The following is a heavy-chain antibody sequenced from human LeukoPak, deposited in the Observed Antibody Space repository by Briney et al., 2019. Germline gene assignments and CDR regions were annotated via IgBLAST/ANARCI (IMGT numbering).Heavy chain of an antibody. CDR2: ISSSSSTI. J-gene: IGHJ5*02. CDR3: ARDRGLGFDL. Sequence: GGSLRLSCAASGFTFSSYSMTWVRQAPGKGLEWVSYISSSSSTIYYADSVKGRFTISRDNAKNSLYLQINSLRAEDTAVYYCARDRGLGFDLWGQGTLVTVSS. V-gene: IGHV3-48*01. CDR1: GFTFSSYS.